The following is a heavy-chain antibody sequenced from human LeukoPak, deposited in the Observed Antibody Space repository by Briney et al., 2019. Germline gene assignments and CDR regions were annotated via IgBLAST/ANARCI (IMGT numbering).Heavy chain of an antibody. CDR2: ISSSSSYI. V-gene: IGHV3-21*01. CDR1: GFTFSSYS. Sequence: GGSLRLSCAASGFTFSSYSMNWVRQAPGKGLEWVSSISSSSSYIYYADSVKGRFTISRDNAKNSLYLQMNSLRAEDTAVYYCAREDSSGWYGDYFQHWGQGTLVTVSS. CDR3: AREDSSGWYGDYFQH. J-gene: IGHJ1*01. D-gene: IGHD6-19*01.